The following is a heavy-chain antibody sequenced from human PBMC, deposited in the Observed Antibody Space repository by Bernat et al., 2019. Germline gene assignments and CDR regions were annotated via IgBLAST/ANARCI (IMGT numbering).Heavy chain of an antibody. D-gene: IGHD6-13*01. CDR1: GFTFSDYY. Sequence: QVQLVESGGGLVKPGGSLRLSCAASGFTFSDYYMSWIRQAPGKGLEWVSYISSSSSYTNYADSVKGRFTISRDNSKNTLYLQMNSLRAEDTAVYYCARGYSSTWYNGYYGMDVWGQGTTVTVSS. CDR3: ARGYSSTWYNGYYGMDV. V-gene: IGHV3-11*06. CDR2: ISSSSSYT. J-gene: IGHJ6*02.